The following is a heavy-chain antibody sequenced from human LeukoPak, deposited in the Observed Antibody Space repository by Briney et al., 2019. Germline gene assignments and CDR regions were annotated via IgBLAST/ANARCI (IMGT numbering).Heavy chain of an antibody. CDR2: IYYSGST. CDR1: GGSISSSSYY. Sequence: SETLSLTCTVSGGSISSSSYYWGWIRQPPGKGLEWIGSIYYSGSTYYNPSLKSRVTISVDTSKNQFSLKLSSVTAADTAVYYCARDRSGSYRPFDYWGQGTLVTVSS. V-gene: IGHV4-39*07. D-gene: IGHD1-26*01. J-gene: IGHJ4*02. CDR3: ARDRSGSYRPFDY.